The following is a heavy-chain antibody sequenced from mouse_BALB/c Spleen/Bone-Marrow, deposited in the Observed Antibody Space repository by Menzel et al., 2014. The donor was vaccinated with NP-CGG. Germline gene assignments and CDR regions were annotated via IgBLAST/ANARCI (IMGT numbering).Heavy chain of an antibody. Sequence: VKLVESAAELARPGASVKMSCKASGYTFTSYTMHWVKQRPGQGLEWIGYINPSNGYTEYNQKFKDKTTLTVDKSSSTTYMQLSSLTSEDSAVYYCARPRYFDYWGQGTTLTVSS. CDR3: ARPRYFDY. CDR2: INPSNGYT. CDR1: GYTFTSYT. J-gene: IGHJ2*01. V-gene: IGHV1-4*02.